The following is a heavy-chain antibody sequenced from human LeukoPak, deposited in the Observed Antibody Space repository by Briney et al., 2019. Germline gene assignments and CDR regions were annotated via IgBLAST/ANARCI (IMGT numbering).Heavy chain of an antibody. J-gene: IGHJ4*02. D-gene: IGHD3-3*01. CDR3: AKDDGITIFGVVINQVNY. Sequence: GGSLRLSCAASGFTFSSYAMSWVRQAPGKGLEWVSAISGSGGSTYYADSVKGRFTISRDNSKSTLYLQMNSLRAEDTAVYYCAKDDGITIFGVVINQVNYWGQGTLVTVSS. CDR2: ISGSGGST. CDR1: GFTFSSYA. V-gene: IGHV3-23*01.